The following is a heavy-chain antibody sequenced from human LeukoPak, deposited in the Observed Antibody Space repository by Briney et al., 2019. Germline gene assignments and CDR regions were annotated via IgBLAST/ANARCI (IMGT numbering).Heavy chain of an antibody. Sequence: SETLSLTCAVYGGSFSGYYWSWIRQPPGKGLEWIGEINHSGSTNYNPSLKSRVTISVDTSKNQFSLKLSSVTAADTAVYYCARGGYYYDSSGYYYLSAWGQGTLVTVSS. J-gene: IGHJ5*02. CDR3: ARGGYYYDSSGYYYLSA. CDR1: GGSFSGYY. CDR2: INHSGST. V-gene: IGHV4-34*01. D-gene: IGHD3-22*01.